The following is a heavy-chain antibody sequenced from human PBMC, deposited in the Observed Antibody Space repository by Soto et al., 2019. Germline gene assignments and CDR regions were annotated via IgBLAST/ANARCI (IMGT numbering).Heavy chain of an antibody. V-gene: IGHV3-74*03. CDR1: GVTFSSDW. D-gene: IGHD4-17*01. J-gene: IGHJ4*02. CDR3: ARAAPFNYGGNSGFDC. Sequence: GGSLRLSCVASGVTFSSDWMHWVRKAPGKGLVWVAHIKSDGSDTKYADSVKGRFTISRDNAKNSVYLQMNSLRAEDTAVYYCARAAPFNYGGNSGFDCWGQGTLVTVSS. CDR2: IKSDGSDT.